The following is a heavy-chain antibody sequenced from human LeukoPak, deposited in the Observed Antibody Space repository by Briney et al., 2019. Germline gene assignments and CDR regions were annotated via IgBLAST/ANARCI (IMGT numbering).Heavy chain of an antibody. CDR3: ARATLWWLPSSLDY. D-gene: IGHD5-12*01. CDR1: GFTFSSYA. Sequence: GGSLRLSCAASGFTFSSYAMSWVRQAPGKGLEWVANIKQDGSEKYYVDSVKGRFTISRDNAKNSLYLQMNSLRAEDTAVYYCARATLWWLPSSLDYWGQGTLVTVSS. V-gene: IGHV3-7*01. CDR2: IKQDGSEK. J-gene: IGHJ4*02.